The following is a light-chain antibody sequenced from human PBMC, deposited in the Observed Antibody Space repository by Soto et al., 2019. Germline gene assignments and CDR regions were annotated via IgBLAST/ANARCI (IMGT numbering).Light chain of an antibody. CDR3: QQYGRSPPEFT. CDR2: GAT. Sequence: EIVLMQSPGTLSLSPGERATLSCRASQSISSNNLAWYQQKPGQAPRLLIYGATFRASGIPDRFSGSGSGTDFTLTISRLEPEDFAVYYCQQYGRSPPEFTFGPGTKVDIK. V-gene: IGKV3-20*01. CDR1: QSISSNN. J-gene: IGKJ3*01.